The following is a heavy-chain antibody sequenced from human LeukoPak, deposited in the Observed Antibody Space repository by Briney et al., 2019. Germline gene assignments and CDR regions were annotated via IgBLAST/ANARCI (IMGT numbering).Heavy chain of an antibody. CDR1: GGSISSYY. Sequence: SETLSLTCTVSGGSISSYYWSWIRQPPGKGLEWIGYIYYSGSTKYNPSLKSRVTISVDTSKNRFSLRLSSVTAADTAVYYCARDWGVSARPGYMDVWGKGTTVTVSS. CDR2: IYYSGST. V-gene: IGHV4-59*01. J-gene: IGHJ6*03. CDR3: ARDWGVSARPGYMDV. D-gene: IGHD6-6*01.